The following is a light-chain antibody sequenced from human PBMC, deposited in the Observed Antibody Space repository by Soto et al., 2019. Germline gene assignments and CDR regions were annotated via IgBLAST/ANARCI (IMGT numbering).Light chain of an antibody. CDR1: SSNIGAAYA. Sequence: QSVLTQPPSVSGAPGQRVTISCTGSSSNIGAAYAVHWYQQLPGTAPKLLIYGNTNRPSGVPDRFSGSKSGTSASLAITGLQAEDDADYYCQSHDSSLSVVFGGGTKLTVL. J-gene: IGLJ2*01. CDR3: QSHDSSLSVV. V-gene: IGLV1-40*01. CDR2: GNT.